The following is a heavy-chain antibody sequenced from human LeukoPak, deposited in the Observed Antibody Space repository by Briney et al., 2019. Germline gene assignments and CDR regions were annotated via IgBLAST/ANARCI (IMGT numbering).Heavy chain of an antibody. J-gene: IGHJ3*01. CDR2: INADGSTT. Sequence: GGSLRLSCAASGFTFGNSWVHWVRQAPGKGLVWVSLINADGSTTSYADSVKGRFTISRDNARNTLSLEVNSLTIEDTAVYYCIVVVEPPDSDGFDVWGQGTMITVSS. D-gene: IGHD1-14*01. CDR1: GFTFGNSW. CDR3: IVVVEPPDSDGFDV. V-gene: IGHV3-74*01.